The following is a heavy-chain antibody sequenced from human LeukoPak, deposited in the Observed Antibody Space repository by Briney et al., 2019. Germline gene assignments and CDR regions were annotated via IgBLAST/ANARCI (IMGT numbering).Heavy chain of an antibody. V-gene: IGHV4-30-4*01. D-gene: IGHD4-23*01. CDR1: GGSTSSGDSY. J-gene: IGHJ4*02. CDR3: AREGAGNSPFDY. Sequence: PSQTLSLTCTVSGGSTSSGDSYWSWIRQPPGKGLEWIGYISYSGSTYYNASLKSRVTISVDTSKNQFSLKLSSVTAADTAVYYCAREGAGNSPFDYWGQGTVVTVSS. CDR2: ISYSGST.